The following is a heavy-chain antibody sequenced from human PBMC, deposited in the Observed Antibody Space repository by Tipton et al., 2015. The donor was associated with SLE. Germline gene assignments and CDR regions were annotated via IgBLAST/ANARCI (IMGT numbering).Heavy chain of an antibody. J-gene: IGHJ4*02. CDR1: GGSIRSSNW. CDR2: IHHSGST. D-gene: IGHD4-17*01. Sequence: GSLRLSCAVSGGSIRSSNWWSWVRQPPGKGLEWIGEIHHSGSTNSNPSLKSRVTISVDKSKNQFSLKLSSVTVADTAVYYCAKDYNHDNADYNWGQGTLVIVSS. V-gene: IGHV4-4*02. CDR3: AKDYNHDNADYN.